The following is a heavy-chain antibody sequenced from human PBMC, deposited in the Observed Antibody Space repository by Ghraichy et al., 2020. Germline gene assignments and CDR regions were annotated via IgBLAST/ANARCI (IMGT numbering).Heavy chain of an antibody. V-gene: IGHV1-3*01. CDR3: ARIRITMIGGMDV. D-gene: IGHD3-22*01. Sequence: ASVKVSCKASGYTFTSYAMHWVRQAPGQRLEWMGWINAGNGNTKYSQKFQGRVTITRDTSASTAYMELSSLRSEDTAVYYCARIRITMIGGMDVWGQGTTVTVSS. CDR1: GYTFTSYA. CDR2: INAGNGNT. J-gene: IGHJ6*02.